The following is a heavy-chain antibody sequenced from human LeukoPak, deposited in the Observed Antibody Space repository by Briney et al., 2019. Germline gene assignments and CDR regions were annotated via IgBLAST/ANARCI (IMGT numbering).Heavy chain of an antibody. CDR2: MNPNSGNT. CDR3: ARGPLLNSAWLDY. J-gene: IGHJ4*02. D-gene: IGHD5-18*01. V-gene: IGHV1-8*01. CDR1: GYTFTRYD. Sequence: ASVKVSCKTSGYTFTRYDVNWVRQAPGQGPEWMGWMNPNSGNTHYAQKFQGRVTLTRNTSISTAYMELSSLRSEDTAVYYCARGPLLNSAWLDYWGQGTLVKVSS.